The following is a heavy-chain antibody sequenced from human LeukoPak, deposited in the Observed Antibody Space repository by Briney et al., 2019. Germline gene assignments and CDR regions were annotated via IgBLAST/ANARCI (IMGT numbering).Heavy chain of an antibody. CDR1: GFTFRSYA. V-gene: IGHV3-23*01. CDR3: ARGSSSNSNFYMDV. D-gene: IGHD6-13*01. Sequence: GGSLRLSCAVSGFTFRSYAMSWVRQAPGKGLEWVSTISGSGDGIYYADSVKGRFAISRDNSKNTLYLQMNRLRDEDTAVYYCARGSSSNSNFYMDVWGKGTTVTVSS. J-gene: IGHJ6*03. CDR2: ISGSGDGI.